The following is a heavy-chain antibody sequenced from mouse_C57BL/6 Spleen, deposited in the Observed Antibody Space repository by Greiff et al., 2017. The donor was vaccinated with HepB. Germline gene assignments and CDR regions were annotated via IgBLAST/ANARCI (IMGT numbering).Heavy chain of an antibody. CDR3: AREGPEAMDY. V-gene: IGHV5-17*01. CDR1: GFTFSDYG. D-gene: IGHD3-3*01. CDR2: ISSGSSTI. J-gene: IGHJ4*01. Sequence: EVKLMESGGGLVKPGGSLKLSCAASGFTFSDYGMHWVRQAPEKGLEWVAYISSGSSTIYYADTVKGRFTISRDNAKNTLFLQMTSLRSEDTAMYYCAREGPEAMDYWGQGTSVTVSS.